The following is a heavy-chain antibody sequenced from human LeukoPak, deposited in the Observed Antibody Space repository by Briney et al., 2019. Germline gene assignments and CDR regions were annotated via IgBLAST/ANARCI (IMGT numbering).Heavy chain of an antibody. CDR2: ISGSGDDT. J-gene: IGHJ6*02. D-gene: IGHD2-21*01. Sequence: GSLRLSCAASGFTFSSHAMSWVRQTPGQRLEWVSSISGSGDDTRYADVVKGRFTISRDTSKNTMYLQMNSLRGEDSAVYYCAKSQGGEVYYYYGMDVWGQGTTVTVSS. CDR1: GFTFSSHA. V-gene: IGHV3-23*01. CDR3: AKSQGGEVYYYYGMDV.